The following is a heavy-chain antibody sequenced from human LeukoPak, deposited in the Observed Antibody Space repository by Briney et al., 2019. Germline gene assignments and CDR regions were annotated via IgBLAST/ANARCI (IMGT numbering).Heavy chain of an antibody. CDR2: ISYDGSNK. V-gene: IGHV3-30-3*01. J-gene: IGHJ4*02. CDR1: GFTFSDYY. Sequence: RGSLRLSCAASGFTFSDYYMSWIRQAPGKGLEWVAVISYDGSNKYYADSVKGRFTISRDNSKNTLYLQMNSLRAEDTAVYYCARETSSGWYLSFDYWGQGTLVTVSS. CDR3: ARETSSGWYLSFDY. D-gene: IGHD6-19*01.